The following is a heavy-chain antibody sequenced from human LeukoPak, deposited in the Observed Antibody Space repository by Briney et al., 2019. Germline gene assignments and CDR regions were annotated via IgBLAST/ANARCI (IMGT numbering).Heavy chain of an antibody. J-gene: IGHJ6*03. D-gene: IGHD1-26*01. V-gene: IGHV3-21*01. CDR1: GFAFNNYN. CDR3: ARDPYSGSYGDYYYYYMDV. Sequence: PGGSLRLSCAASGFAFNNYNMNWVRQAPGKGLEWVSSITSSGTYIYYADSVKGRFTISRDNAKNSLYLQMNSLRPEDTAVYYCARDPYSGSYGDYYYYYMDVWGKGTTVTISS. CDR2: ITSSGTYI.